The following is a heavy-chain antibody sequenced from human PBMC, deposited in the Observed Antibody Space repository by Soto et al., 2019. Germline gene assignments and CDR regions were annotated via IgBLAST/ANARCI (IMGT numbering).Heavy chain of an antibody. J-gene: IGHJ6*02. Sequence: GSLRLSCAASGFTFSSYAMSWVRQAPGKGLEWVSAISGSGGSTYYADSVKGRFTISRDNSKNTLYLQMNSLRAEDTAVYYCAKDLGLISGRYYFAVYGMDVWGQGTTVTVSS. D-gene: IGHD1-26*01. CDR3: AKDLGLISGRYYFAVYGMDV. CDR1: GFTFSSYA. V-gene: IGHV3-23*01. CDR2: ISGSGGST.